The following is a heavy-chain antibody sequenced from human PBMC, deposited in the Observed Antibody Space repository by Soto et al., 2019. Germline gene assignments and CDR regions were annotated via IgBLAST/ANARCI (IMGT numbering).Heavy chain of an antibody. CDR2: INPNSGGT. D-gene: IGHD3-9*01. CDR3: ARGDDILTGYYKGQHSYYYDY. Sequence: ASVKVSCKASGYTFTGYYMHWVRQAPGQGLEWMGWINPNSGGTNYAQKFQGWVTMTRDTSISTAYMELSRLRSDDTAVYYCARGDDILTGYYKGQHSYYYDYWGQGTLVTVSS. V-gene: IGHV1-2*04. CDR1: GYTFTGYY. J-gene: IGHJ4*02.